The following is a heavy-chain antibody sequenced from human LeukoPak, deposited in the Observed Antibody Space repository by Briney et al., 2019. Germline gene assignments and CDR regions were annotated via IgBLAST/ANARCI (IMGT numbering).Heavy chain of an antibody. CDR3: ARDLRHDFWSGWGHTQGFDP. Sequence: ASVKVSCKASGYTFTGYYMHWVRQAPGQGLEWMGRINPNSGGTNYAQKFQGRVTMTRNTSISTAYMELSRLRSDDTAVYYCARDLRHDFWSGWGHTQGFDPWGQGTLVTVSS. J-gene: IGHJ5*02. CDR1: GYTFTGYY. V-gene: IGHV1-2*06. D-gene: IGHD3-3*01. CDR2: INPNSGGT.